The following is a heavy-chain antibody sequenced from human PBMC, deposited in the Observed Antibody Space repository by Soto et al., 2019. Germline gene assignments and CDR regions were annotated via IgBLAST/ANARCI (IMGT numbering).Heavy chain of an antibody. D-gene: IGHD6-13*01. V-gene: IGHV1-8*01. J-gene: IGHJ5*02. CDR2: MNPNSGNT. CDR1: GYTFTSYD. CDR3: ARGPGIAAAGPENNWFDP. Sequence: ASVKVSFKASGYTFTSYDINWVRQATGQGLEWMGWMNPNSGNTGYAQKFQGRVTMTRNTSISTAYMELSSLRSEDTAVYYRARGPGIAAAGPENNWFDPWGQGTLVTVSS.